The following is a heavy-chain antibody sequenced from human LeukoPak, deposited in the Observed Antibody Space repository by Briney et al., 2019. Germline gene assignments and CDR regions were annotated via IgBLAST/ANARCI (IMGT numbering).Heavy chain of an antibody. CDR1: GFTFSSYA. CDR3: AKADSYYDLLTCFDF. V-gene: IGHV3-23*01. Sequence: GGSLRLSCAASGFTFSSYAMSWVRQAPGKGLEWVSAISGSGGSTYYADSVKGRFTISGDNSKNTLYLQMNSLRAEDTAVYYCAKADSYYDLLTCFDFWGQGTLVTVSS. J-gene: IGHJ4*02. CDR2: ISGSGGST. D-gene: IGHD3-9*01.